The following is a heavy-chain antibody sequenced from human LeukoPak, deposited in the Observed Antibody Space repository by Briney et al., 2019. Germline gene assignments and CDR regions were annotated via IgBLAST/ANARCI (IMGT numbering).Heavy chain of an antibody. V-gene: IGHV3-7*01. Sequence: GGSLRLSCAASGFTFSSYWMSWVRQSPGKGLEWVANIKPDGNEKYFMDSVKGRFTISRDNAKNALYLEMNNLRAEDTAEYFCARERMYSGSGSTYPYYDYWGQGTLVTVSS. CDR1: GFTFSSYW. CDR2: IKPDGNEK. D-gene: IGHD3-10*01. CDR3: ARERMYSGSGSTYPYYDY. J-gene: IGHJ4*02.